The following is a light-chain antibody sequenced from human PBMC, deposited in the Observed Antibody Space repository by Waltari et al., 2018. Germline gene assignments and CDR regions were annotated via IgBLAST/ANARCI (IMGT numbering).Light chain of an antibody. V-gene: IGLV4-69*02. CDR2: VDSNGGH. J-gene: IGLJ2*01. CDR3: QTWVTGIRVV. CDR1: RGPSTHA. Sequence: QLVLTQSPSASASLGASVKLTSTLSRGPSTHAIAWPQQQPGKGPRYLMKVDSNGGHFKGDGIPDRFSGSSSGTERYLTISSLQSDDEADYYCQTWVTGIRVVFGGGTKLTVL.